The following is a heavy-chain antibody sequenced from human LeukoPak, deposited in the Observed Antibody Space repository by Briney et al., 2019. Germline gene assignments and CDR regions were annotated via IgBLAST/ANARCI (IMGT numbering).Heavy chain of an antibody. CDR1: GGSFSGYY. CDR2: INHSGST. D-gene: IGHD3-22*01. V-gene: IGHV4-34*01. Sequence: SETLSLTCAVYGGSFSGYYWSWIRQPPGMGLEWIGEINHSGSTNYNPSLKSRVTISVDTSKNQFSLKLSSVTAADTAVYYCARQSLRRDYYDSSGYYYNFDYWGQGTLVTVSS. CDR3: ARQSLRRDYYDSSGYYYNFDY. J-gene: IGHJ4*02.